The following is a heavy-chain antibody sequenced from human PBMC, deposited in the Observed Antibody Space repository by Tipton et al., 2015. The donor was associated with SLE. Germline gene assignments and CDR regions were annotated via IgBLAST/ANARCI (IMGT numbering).Heavy chain of an antibody. CDR3: ARDPPSSYYYGMDV. Sequence: TLSLTCAVSGYSISSGYYWGWIRQPPGKGLGWIGSIYGSGSSYYNPSLRSRVTISVDTSKNQFSLKLSAVTAADTAVYFCARDPPSSYYYGMDVWGRGATVTVSS. CDR1: GYSISSGYY. V-gene: IGHV4-38-2*02. D-gene: IGHD3-10*01. J-gene: IGHJ6*02. CDR2: IYGSGSS.